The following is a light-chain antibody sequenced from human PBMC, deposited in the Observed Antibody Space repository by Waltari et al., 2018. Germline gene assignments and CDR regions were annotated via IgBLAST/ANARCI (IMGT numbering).Light chain of an antibody. CDR1: TLRNYY. V-gene: IGLV3-19*01. CDR2: GKN. J-gene: IGLJ2*01. CDR3: NSRDSSGNHLRI. Sequence: SSELTQDPAVSVALGQTVRITCQGDTLRNYYANWYQQRPGQAPLLVIYGKNNRPSGIQDRFSASNSGNTASLTITGDQAEDEADYFCNSRDSSGNHLRIFGGGTKLTVL.